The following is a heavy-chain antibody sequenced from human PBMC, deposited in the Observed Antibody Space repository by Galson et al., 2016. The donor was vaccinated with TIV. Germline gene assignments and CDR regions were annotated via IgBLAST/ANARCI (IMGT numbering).Heavy chain of an antibody. CDR3: AKGMAIFGVIPPWGGMDV. CDR2: ISFDGGNE. J-gene: IGHJ6*02. Sequence: SLRLSCAASGSTFSRYAIHWFRQTPGKGLEWVAVISFDGGNEYYAHSVKGRFTISRDTSRNTVSLQMNSLRIEDTAVYYCAKGMAIFGVIPPWGGMDVWGQGTTVTVSS. V-gene: IGHV3-30-3*01. D-gene: IGHD3-3*01. CDR1: GSTFSRYA.